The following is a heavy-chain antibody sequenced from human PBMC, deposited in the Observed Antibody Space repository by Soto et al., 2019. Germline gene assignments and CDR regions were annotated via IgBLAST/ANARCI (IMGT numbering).Heavy chain of an antibody. CDR3: AKDNTTGTNYFYYYMDV. D-gene: IGHD1-1*01. Sequence: PGGSLRLSCAASGISFDDCAMHWVRQAPGKGLEWVAGISWNSGTIAYADSVKGRFTISRDNAKNSLYLQMNSLRVEDTASYYCAKDNTTGTNYFYYYMDVWGKGTTVTVSS. CDR1: GISFDDCA. J-gene: IGHJ6*03. CDR2: ISWNSGTI. V-gene: IGHV3-9*01.